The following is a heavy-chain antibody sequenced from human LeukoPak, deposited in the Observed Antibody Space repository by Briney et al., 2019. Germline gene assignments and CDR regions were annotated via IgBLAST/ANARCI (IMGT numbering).Heavy chain of an antibody. Sequence: ASVKVSCKASGCTFTSYGISWVRQAPGQGLEWMGWISAYNGNTNYAQKLQGRVTMTTDTSTSTAYMELRSLRSDDTAVYYCARDKSIAVAGSFDYWGQGTLVTVSS. CDR2: ISAYNGNT. CDR1: GCTFTSYG. D-gene: IGHD6-19*01. CDR3: ARDKSIAVAGSFDY. V-gene: IGHV1-18*01. J-gene: IGHJ4*02.